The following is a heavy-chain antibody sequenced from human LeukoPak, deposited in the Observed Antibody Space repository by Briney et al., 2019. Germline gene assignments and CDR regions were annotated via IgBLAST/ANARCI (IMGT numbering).Heavy chain of an antibody. CDR2: IYYGGRT. J-gene: IGHJ4*02. CDR1: GGSISSGGYY. CDR3: ARFIAMGYYFDY. D-gene: IGHD5-18*01. V-gene: IGHV4-31*03. Sequence: SQTLSLTCTVSGGSISSGGYYWSWIRQHPGKGLEWIGYIYYGGRTYYNPSLKSRVTISVDTSKNQFSLKLGSVTAADTAVFYCARFIAMGYYFDYWGQGTLVTVSS.